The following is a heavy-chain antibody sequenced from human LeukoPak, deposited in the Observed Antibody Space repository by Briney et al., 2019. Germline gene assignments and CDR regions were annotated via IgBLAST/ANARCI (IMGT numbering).Heavy chain of an antibody. J-gene: IGHJ1*01. CDR2: INHSGST. CDR3: ERGRYLQH. V-gene: IGHV4-34*01. CDR1: GVSFRGYY. Sequence: SDTLSLTCAVYGVSFRGYYWIWIRQPPGKGLEWSGEINHSGSTNYNPSLKSRVIISVDTPKNQFSLKLRSVTAADTAVYYCERGRYLQHWGQGTLVTVSS.